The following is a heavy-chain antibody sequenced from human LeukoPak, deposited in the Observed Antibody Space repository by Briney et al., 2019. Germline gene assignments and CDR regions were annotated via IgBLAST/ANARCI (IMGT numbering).Heavy chain of an antibody. CDR3: ATRHGHYGSGSYYGY. V-gene: IGHV1-24*01. J-gene: IGHJ4*02. Sequence: ASVKVSCKVSGYTLTELSMHWVRQAPGKGLEWMGGFDPEDGETIYAQKFRGRVTMTEDTSTDTAYMELSSLRSEDTAVYYCATRHGHYGSGSYYGYWGQGTLVTVSS. CDR1: GYTLTELS. D-gene: IGHD3-10*01. CDR2: FDPEDGET.